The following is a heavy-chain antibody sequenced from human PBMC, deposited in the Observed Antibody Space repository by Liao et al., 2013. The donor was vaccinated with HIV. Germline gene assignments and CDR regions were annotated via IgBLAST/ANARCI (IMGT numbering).Heavy chain of an antibody. CDR1: GGSISSGDYY. V-gene: IGHV4-30-4*08. CDR2: IYYSGST. Sequence: QLQLQESGSGLVKPSQTLSLTCTVSGGSISSGDYYWSWIRQPPGKGLEWIGYIYYSGSTYYNPSLKSRVTISIDTSKNHFSLKLSSVTAADTAVYYCARETYYDFWSGYYGDYYYYMDVWGKGTTVTVSS. CDR3: ARETYYDFWSGYYGDYYYYMDV. J-gene: IGHJ6*03. D-gene: IGHD3-3*01.